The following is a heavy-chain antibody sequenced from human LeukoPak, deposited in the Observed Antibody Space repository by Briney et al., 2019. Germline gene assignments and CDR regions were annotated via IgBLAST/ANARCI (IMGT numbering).Heavy chain of an antibody. CDR3: ARDWGMGPSSSWA. D-gene: IGHD6-13*01. Sequence: SVKVSCKASGGTFSSYAFSWVRQAPGQGLEWMGGIMPIFGKANYAQKFQGRVTITADESTSTAYMELNSLRSEDTAMYYCARDWGMGPSSSWAWGQGTLVTVSS. CDR1: GGTFSSYA. V-gene: IGHV1-69*13. CDR2: IMPIFGKA. J-gene: IGHJ5*02.